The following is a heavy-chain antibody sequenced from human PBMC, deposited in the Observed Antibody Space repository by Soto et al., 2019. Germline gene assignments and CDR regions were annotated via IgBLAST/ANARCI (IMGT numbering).Heavy chain of an antibody. Sequence: QVQLQESGPGLVKPSETLALTCTVSGGSVSSSSYYWSWIRQPPGKGLEWIGYIYYSGITNYNPSLKSRVTISVDTSKNQFSLKLRSVTAADTAVYYCARGLRGILAMYYFDYWGQGTLVTVSS. J-gene: IGHJ4*02. CDR3: ARGLRGILAMYYFDY. CDR2: IYYSGIT. V-gene: IGHV4-61*01. CDR1: GGSVSSSSYY. D-gene: IGHD3-3*02.